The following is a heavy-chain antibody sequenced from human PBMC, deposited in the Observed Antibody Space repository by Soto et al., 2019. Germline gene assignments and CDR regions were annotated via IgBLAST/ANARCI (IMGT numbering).Heavy chain of an antibody. J-gene: IGHJ6*02. D-gene: IGHD3-10*01. CDR2: IYYSGST. CDR3: AKTMVRGVRYYYYGMDV. CDR1: GGSISSYY. V-gene: IGHV4-59*01. Sequence: SETLSLTCTVSGGSISSYYWSWIRQPPGKGLEWIGYIYYSGSTNYNPSLKSRVTISVDTSKNQFSLKLSSVTAADTAVYYCAKTMVRGVRYYYYGMDVRGQGTTVTVSS.